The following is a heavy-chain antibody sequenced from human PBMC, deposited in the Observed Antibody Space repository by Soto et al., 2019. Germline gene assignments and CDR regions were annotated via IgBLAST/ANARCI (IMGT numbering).Heavy chain of an antibody. CDR3: AGSQAVAGTYHNWYFDL. Sequence: QVQLVQSGAEVKKPGSSVKVSCKASGGTFSSYAISWVRQAPGQGLEWMGGIIPIFGTANYAQKFQGRVTITATESTSTAYMELSSLRSEDTAVYYCAGSQAVAGTYHNWYFDLWGRGTLVTVSS. V-gene: IGHV1-69*12. J-gene: IGHJ2*01. D-gene: IGHD6-19*01. CDR1: GGTFSSYA. CDR2: IIPIFGTA.